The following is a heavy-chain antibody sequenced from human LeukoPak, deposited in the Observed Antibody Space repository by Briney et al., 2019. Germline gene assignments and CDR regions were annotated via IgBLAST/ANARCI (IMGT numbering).Heavy chain of an antibody. V-gene: IGHV3-7*01. CDR1: GFRFSSQW. Sequence: GGSLRLSCAVSGFRFSSQWMTWLPQAPGTGLEWVATINSDGSAKYHVDSVKGRFTISRDNAKNLVYLQMSILRADDTAVYYCADLGTSDCGQGTLVTVSS. J-gene: IGHJ4*02. D-gene: IGHD1-7*01. CDR3: ADLGTSD. CDR2: INSDGSAK.